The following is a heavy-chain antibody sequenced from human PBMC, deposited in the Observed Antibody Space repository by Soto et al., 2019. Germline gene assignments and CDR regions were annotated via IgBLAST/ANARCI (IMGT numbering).Heavy chain of an antibody. CDR3: ARGAAVARYLFDY. V-gene: IGHV4-39*07. D-gene: IGHD6-19*01. Sequence: SETLSLTCTVSGGSISTSRYYWGWVRQPPGKGLEWIGSIYHSGSTYYNPSLRSRVTISVDTSKNQFSLKLSSVTAADTAVYYCARGAAVARYLFDYWGQGTLVTVSS. CDR1: GGSISTSRYY. CDR2: IYHSGST. J-gene: IGHJ4*02.